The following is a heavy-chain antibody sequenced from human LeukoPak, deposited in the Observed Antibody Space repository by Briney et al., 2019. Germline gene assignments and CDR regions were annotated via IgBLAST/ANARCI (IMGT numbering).Heavy chain of an antibody. D-gene: IGHD3-3*01. V-gene: IGHV3-33*08. CDR1: GFTFSSYA. CDR2: VWSDGSNK. CDR3: ARERAAITIFGLNY. Sequence: PGGSLRLSCAASGFTFSSYAMHWVRQAPGKGLEWVAVVWSDGSNKFYADSVKGRFTISRDDSKNTLYLQMNSLRAEDTAVYYCARERAAITIFGLNYWGQGTLVTVSS. J-gene: IGHJ4*02.